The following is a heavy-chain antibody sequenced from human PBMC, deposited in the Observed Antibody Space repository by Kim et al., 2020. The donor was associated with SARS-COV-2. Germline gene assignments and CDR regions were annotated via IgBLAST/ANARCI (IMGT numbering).Heavy chain of an antibody. CDR3: ARDLRVDTATYYFDY. Sequence: DSVKGRFTISRDNAKNSLYLQMNSLRAEDTAVYYCARDLRVDTATYYFDYWGQGTLVTVSS. J-gene: IGHJ4*02. V-gene: IGHV3-11*05. D-gene: IGHD5-18*01.